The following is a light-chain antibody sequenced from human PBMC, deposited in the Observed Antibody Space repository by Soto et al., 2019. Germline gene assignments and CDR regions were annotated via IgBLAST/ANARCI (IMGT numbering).Light chain of an antibody. J-gene: IGLJ2*01. Sequence: QPVLTQPPSASGTPGQRVTISCSGSSSNIGSNSVNWYQQLPGTAPKLLIYSNSQRPSGVPDRFSGSKSGTSASLAISGLQSEDEADYYCAAWDDSVKGPVFGGGTKLTVL. CDR2: SNS. V-gene: IGLV1-44*01. CDR1: SSNIGSNS. CDR3: AAWDDSVKGPV.